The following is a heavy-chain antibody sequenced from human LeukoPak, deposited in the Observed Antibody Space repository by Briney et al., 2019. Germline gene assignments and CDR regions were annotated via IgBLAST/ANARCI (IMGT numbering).Heavy chain of an antibody. D-gene: IGHD2-2*02. CDR1: GGSMSSHY. J-gene: IGHJ4*02. Sequence: PSETLSLTCTVSGGSMSSHYWSWIRQPPGKGLEWIGYIYYSGSTNYNPSLKSRVTISVDTSKNQFSLKLSSVTAADTAVYYCARDHCSSTSCYRSIDYWGQGTLVTVSS. CDR2: IYYSGST. CDR3: ARDHCSSTSCYRSIDY. V-gene: IGHV4-59*11.